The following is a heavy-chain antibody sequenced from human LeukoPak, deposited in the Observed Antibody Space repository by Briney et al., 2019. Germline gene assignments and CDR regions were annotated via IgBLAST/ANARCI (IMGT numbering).Heavy chain of an antibody. J-gene: IGHJ4*02. Sequence: GGSLRLSCAGSGFTFSNGWMSWVRQAPGKGLEWVGRIKSKADGGTTDYAAPVKGRFIISRDDSKDTMYLQMNNLRAEDTAVYYCAKVGYSASYSAFGAFDYWGRGTLVTVSS. CDR3: AKVGYSASYSAFGAFDY. CDR2: IKSKADGGTT. CDR1: GFTFSNGW. V-gene: IGHV3-15*01. D-gene: IGHD1-26*01.